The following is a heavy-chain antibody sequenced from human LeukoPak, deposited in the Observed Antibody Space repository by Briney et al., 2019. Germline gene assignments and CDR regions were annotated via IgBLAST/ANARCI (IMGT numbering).Heavy chain of an antibody. V-gene: IGHV4-59*12. Sequence: SETQSLTCTVSGGSISSYYWSWIRQPPGRGLEWIGYVYYSGSTNYSPSLKSRVTISVDTSKNQFSLRLSSVTTADTAVYYCARAPTVTDWFDPWGQGTLVTVSS. CDR2: VYYSGST. J-gene: IGHJ5*02. CDR1: GGSISSYY. CDR3: ARAPTVTDWFDP. D-gene: IGHD4-17*01.